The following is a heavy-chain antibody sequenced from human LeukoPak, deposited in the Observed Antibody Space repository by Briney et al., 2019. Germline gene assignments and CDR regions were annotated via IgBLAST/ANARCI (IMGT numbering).Heavy chain of an antibody. V-gene: IGHV4-39*01. CDR3: VRLFGQQLVLGPTSPYYYGMDV. CDR1: GGSISSSSYY. CDR2: IYYSGST. J-gene: IGHJ6*02. Sequence: SETLSLTCTVSGGSISSSSYYWGWIRQPPGKGLEWIGSIYYSGSTYYNPSLKSRVTISVDTSKNQFSLKLSSVTAADTAVYYCVRLFGQQLVLGPTSPYYYGMDVWGQGTTVTVSS. D-gene: IGHD6-13*01.